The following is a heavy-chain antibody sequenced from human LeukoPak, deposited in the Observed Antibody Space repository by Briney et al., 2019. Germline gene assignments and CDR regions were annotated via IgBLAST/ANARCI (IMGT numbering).Heavy chain of an antibody. CDR2: IDPDTGDT. Sequence: GASVKVSCKPSGYTFIDHYLHWVRQAPGQGLESLGWIDPDTGDTNYPQKFQGRVTMTTDTSISTAYMELNRLRSDDTAVYYCARAGHNSNSGGYDFWGLGTLVTVSS. J-gene: IGHJ4*02. V-gene: IGHV1-2*02. D-gene: IGHD3-22*01. CDR3: ARAGHNSNSGGYDF. CDR1: GYTFIDHY.